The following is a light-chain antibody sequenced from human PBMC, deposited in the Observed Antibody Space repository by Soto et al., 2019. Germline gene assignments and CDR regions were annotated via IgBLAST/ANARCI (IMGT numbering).Light chain of an antibody. CDR3: QHCARTSFT. CDR1: QSIARSY. V-gene: IGKV3-20*01. J-gene: IGKJ3*01. Sequence: EIVLTQSPGTLSLSPGERATLSCRASQSIARSYIVWYQQKPGQAPRLLIYGTTNRASGIPDRFTGSGSGTDFVLTFSKLEPEYVAVYYCQHCARTSFTFGPGTKVDIK. CDR2: GTT.